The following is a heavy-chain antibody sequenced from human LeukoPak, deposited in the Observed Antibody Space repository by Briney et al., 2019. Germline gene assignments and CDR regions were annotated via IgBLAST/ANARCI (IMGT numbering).Heavy chain of an antibody. CDR2: MNPNSGNT. V-gene: IGHV1-8*02. Sequence: GASVKVSCKASGYTFTGYYMHWVRQATGQGLEWMGWMNPNSGNTGYAQKFQGRVTMTRNTSISTAYMELSSLRSEDTAVYYCARGRILTGYKNFDYWGQGTLVTVSS. J-gene: IGHJ4*02. CDR3: ARGRILTGYKNFDY. D-gene: IGHD3-9*01. CDR1: GYTFTGYY.